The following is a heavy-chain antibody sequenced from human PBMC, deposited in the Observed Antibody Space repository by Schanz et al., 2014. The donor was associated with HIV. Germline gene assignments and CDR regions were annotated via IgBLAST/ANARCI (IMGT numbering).Heavy chain of an antibody. CDR3: AKGLQKFDWRSPFDY. CDR1: GYTFSDYY. CDR2: INTRTGDT. D-gene: IGHD3-9*01. V-gene: IGHV1-2*02. J-gene: IGHJ4*02. Sequence: QVQLVQSGTEVKMPGASVKVSCKSSGYTFSDYYMHWLRQAPGQGLEWMGWINTRTGDTIYAERLQGRVTLTRDTSINTAYMTLSRLGSDDTAVYFCAKGLQKFDWRSPFDYWGQGTLRTVSS.